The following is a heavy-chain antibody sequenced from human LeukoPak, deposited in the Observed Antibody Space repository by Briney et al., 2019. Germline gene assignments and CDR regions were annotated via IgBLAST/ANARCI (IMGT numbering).Heavy chain of an antibody. V-gene: IGHV3-21*01. CDR1: AFTFSSYS. CDR3: ARDMGSSASSFDY. D-gene: IGHD6-25*01. J-gene: IGHJ4*02. Sequence: RGSLRPSCALSAFTFSSYSMNWVRQAARNGPEWVSSISSSSSYIYYPDSRKRRFTTSRDNAKNSLYLQMNSVRAEDTAVYYCARDMGSSASSFDYWGQGHLVPVSS. CDR2: ISSSSSYI.